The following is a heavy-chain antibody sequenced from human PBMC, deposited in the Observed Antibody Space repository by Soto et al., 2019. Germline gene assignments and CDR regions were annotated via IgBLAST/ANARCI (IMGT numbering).Heavy chain of an antibody. CDR3: AKDFEEYQLLLLFWD. CDR2: ISGSGGST. D-gene: IGHD2-2*01. Sequence: GGSLRLSCAASGFTFSSYAMSWVRQAPGKGLEWVSAISGSGGSTYYADSVKGRFTISRDNSKNTLYLQMNSLRAEDTAVYYCAKDFEEYQLLLLFWDWGQGTLVTVSS. V-gene: IGHV3-23*01. CDR1: GFTFSSYA. J-gene: IGHJ4*02.